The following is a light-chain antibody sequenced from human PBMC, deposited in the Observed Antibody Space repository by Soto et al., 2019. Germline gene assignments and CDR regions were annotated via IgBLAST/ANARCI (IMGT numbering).Light chain of an antibody. CDR3: SSFTGSTTWV. J-gene: IGLJ3*02. CDR1: SNDVGGYNY. CDR2: EVS. Sequence: QSVLTQPASLSRSPGQSITMFCTGTSNDVGGYNYVSWYQQHPGKAPKLIIYEVSNRPSGISSRFSGSKSANTASLTISGLQAEDEAEYYCSSFTGSTTWVFGGGTQLTVL. V-gene: IGLV2-14*01.